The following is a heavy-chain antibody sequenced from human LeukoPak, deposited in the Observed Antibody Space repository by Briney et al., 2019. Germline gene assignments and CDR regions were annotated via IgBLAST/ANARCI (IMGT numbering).Heavy chain of an antibody. Sequence: SGTLSLTCAVSGGSISSSNWWSWVRQPPGKGLEWIGEIYHSGSTNYNPSLKNRVTISVDTSKNQFSLKLSSVTAADTAVYYCAREASVLGDYVHWGQGTLVTVSS. J-gene: IGHJ4*02. CDR3: AREASVLGDYVH. CDR2: IYHSGST. V-gene: IGHV4-4*02. CDR1: GGSISSSNW. D-gene: IGHD4-17*01.